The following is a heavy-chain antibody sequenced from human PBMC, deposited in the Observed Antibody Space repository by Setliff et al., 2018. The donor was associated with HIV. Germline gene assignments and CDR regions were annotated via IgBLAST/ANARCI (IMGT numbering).Heavy chain of an antibody. J-gene: IGHJ4*02. CDR1: GGSFSSYG. V-gene: IGHV1-24*01. CDR3: AIDMVGGWLRPMPDF. Sequence: ASVKVSCKASGGSFSSYGINWLRQAPGQRLEWMGYFDPEDGETVYAQKFQGRVTMTEDTSTNTAYMELSGLRSGDTAVYYCAIDMVGGWLRPMPDFWGPGTLVTVSS. CDR2: FDPEDGET. D-gene: IGHD2-2*01.